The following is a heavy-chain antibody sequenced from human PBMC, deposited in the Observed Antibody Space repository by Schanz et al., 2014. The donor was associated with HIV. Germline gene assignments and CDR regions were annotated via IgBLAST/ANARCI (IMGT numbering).Heavy chain of an antibody. V-gene: IGHV3-30-3*01. CDR2: ISYDGSNK. Sequence: QVQLVESGGGVVQPGRALRLSCAASGFTFSNYAMHWVRQAPGKGLEWVAVISYDGSNKYYADSVKGRFTISRVNSKNTLYLQMNSLRAEDTAIYYCAKTSITLGMDVWGQGTTVTVSS. CDR1: GFTFSNYA. J-gene: IGHJ6*02. D-gene: IGHD1-20*01. CDR3: AKTSITLGMDV.